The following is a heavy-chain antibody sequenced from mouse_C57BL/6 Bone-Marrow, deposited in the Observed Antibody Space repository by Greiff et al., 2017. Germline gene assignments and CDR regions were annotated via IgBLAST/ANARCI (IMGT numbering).Heavy chain of an antibody. V-gene: IGHV1-61*01. CDR3: ARVYGNYVGFAY. CDR2: IYPSDSET. Sequence: VQLQQPGAELVRPGSSVKLSCKASGYTFTSYWMDWVKQRPGQGLEWIGNIYPSDSETHYNQKFKDKATLTVDKSSSTAYMQLSSLTSEDSAVYYCARVYGNYVGFAYWGQGTLVTVSA. J-gene: IGHJ3*01. CDR1: GYTFTSYW. D-gene: IGHD2-10*02.